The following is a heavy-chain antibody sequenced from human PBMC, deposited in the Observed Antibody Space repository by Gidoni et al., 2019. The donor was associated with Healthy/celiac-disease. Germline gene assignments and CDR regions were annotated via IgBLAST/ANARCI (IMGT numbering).Heavy chain of an antibody. D-gene: IGHD6-19*01. J-gene: IGHJ4*02. CDR2: ISGTGGST. Sequence: EVQLLESGGGLEQPGGSLRRSCAAPGLTVSTYAMSWVRKAPGKGLEWVSDISGTGGSTYYADSVRGRFTVSRDNSKNTLYLQMNGLRAGDTAVYYCAKKGGYLALADSFDYWGQGTLVTVSS. CDR3: AKKGGYLALADSFDY. CDR1: GLTVSTYA. V-gene: IGHV3-23*01.